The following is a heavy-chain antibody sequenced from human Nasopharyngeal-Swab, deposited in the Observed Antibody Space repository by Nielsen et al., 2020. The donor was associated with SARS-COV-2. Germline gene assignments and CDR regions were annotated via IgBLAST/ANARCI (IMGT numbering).Heavy chain of an antibody. CDR1: GGTFSSYA. CDR2: IIPISGTA. J-gene: IGHJ2*01. V-gene: IGHV1-69*06. D-gene: IGHD2-21*02. Sequence: SVKVSCKASGGTFSSYAISWVRQAPGQGIEWMGGIIPISGTANYAQKFQGRVTITADKSTSTAYMELSSLRSEETAVYYCARDSCGGDCYFRWYFDLWGRGTLVTVSS. CDR3: ARDSCGGDCYFRWYFDL.